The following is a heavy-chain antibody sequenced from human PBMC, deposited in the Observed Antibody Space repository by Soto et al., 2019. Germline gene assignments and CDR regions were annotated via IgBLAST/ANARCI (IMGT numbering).Heavy chain of an antibody. Sequence: GGSLRLSCAASGFTFSSYGMHWVRQAPGKGLEWVAVISYDGSNKYYADSVKGRFTISRDNSKNTLYLQMNSLRAEDTAVYYCAKALPHLILPAAIPQFDYWGQGTLVTVSS. D-gene: IGHD2-2*01. CDR3: AKALPHLILPAAIPQFDY. CDR1: GFTFSSYG. J-gene: IGHJ4*02. CDR2: ISYDGSNK. V-gene: IGHV3-30*18.